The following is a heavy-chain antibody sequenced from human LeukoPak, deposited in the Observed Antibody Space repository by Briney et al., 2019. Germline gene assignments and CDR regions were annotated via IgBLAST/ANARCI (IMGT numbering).Heavy chain of an antibody. CDR2: INPNSGGT. J-gene: IGHJ4*02. D-gene: IGHD3-22*01. CDR3: AKLPNYYDSSGYDY. CDR1: GYTFTGYY. V-gene: IGHV1-2*02. Sequence: ASVKVSCKASGYTFTGYYMHWVRQAPGQGLEWMGWINPNSGGTNYAQKFQGRVTMTRDTSISTAYMELSRLRSDDTAVYYCAKLPNYYDSSGYDYWGQGTLVTVSS.